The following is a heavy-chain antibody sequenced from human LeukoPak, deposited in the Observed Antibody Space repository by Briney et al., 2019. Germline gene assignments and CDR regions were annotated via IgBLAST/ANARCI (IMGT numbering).Heavy chain of an antibody. V-gene: IGHV1-2*02. CDR1: VYTFTGYS. D-gene: IGHD4-23*01. CDR3: ARDTLVVWYGGNFYIDQ. J-gene: IGHJ4*02. CDR2: INPNNSGT. Sequence: ASVMVSCKASVYTFTGYSIHWVRQAPGQGLEWMGLINPNNSGTKYAQKFQGRVNMTSDTSTSTVYMELSSLRSEDTAVYYCARDTLVVWYGGNFYIDQWGQGTLVTVSS.